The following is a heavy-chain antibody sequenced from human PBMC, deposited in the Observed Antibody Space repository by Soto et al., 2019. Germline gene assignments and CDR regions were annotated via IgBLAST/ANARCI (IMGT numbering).Heavy chain of an antibody. V-gene: IGHV3-53*01. CDR1: GFTVSSNY. D-gene: IGHD3-10*01. J-gene: IGHJ4*02. Sequence: LRLACAASGFTVSSNYMSWVRQGPGRGVGGASVIYSGGCKYYEDSVKGRFTISRDNSKNTLYPQMNSLRAEDTAVYYCASAARHYCGSGSLNYWGQGTLVTVSS. CDR2: IYSGGCK. CDR3: ASAARHYCGSGSLNY.